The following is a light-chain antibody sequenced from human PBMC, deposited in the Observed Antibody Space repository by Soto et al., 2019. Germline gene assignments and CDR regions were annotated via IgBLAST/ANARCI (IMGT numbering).Light chain of an antibody. CDR2: DAS. CDR1: QSVSSY. V-gene: IGKV3-11*01. Sequence: ESVLTQSPATLSLSPGERATLSCRASQSVSSYLAWYQQKPGQAPRLLIYDASNRATGIPARFSGSGSGTDFTLTISSLEPEDFAVYYCQQRSNWPLATFGPGTKVDIK. CDR3: QQRSNWPLAT. J-gene: IGKJ3*01.